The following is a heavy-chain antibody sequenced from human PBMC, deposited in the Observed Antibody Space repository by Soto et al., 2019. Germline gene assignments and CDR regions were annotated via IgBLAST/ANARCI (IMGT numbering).Heavy chain of an antibody. V-gene: IGHV4-61*08. CDR1: GGSISSGGYY. Sequence: SETLSLTCTVSGGSISSGGYYWSWIRQHPGKGLEWIGYINYSGSTNYNPSLKSRVTISVDTSKNQFSLKLSSVTAADTAVYYCARDGKFDPWGQGTLVTVSS. CDR3: ARDGKFDP. CDR2: INYSGST. J-gene: IGHJ5*02.